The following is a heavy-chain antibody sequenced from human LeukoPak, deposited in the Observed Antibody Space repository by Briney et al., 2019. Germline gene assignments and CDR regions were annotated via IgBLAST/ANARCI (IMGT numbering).Heavy chain of an antibody. V-gene: IGHV4-59*01. Sequence: SETLSLTCTVSGGSISSYYWSRIRQPPGKGLEWIGYIYYSGSTNYNPSLKSRVTISVDTSKNQFSLKLSSVTAADTAVYYCARDLSYYYDSSGHHAFDIWGQGTMVTVSS. CDR3: ARDLSYYYDSSGHHAFDI. CDR2: IYYSGST. CDR1: GGSISSYY. J-gene: IGHJ3*02. D-gene: IGHD3-22*01.